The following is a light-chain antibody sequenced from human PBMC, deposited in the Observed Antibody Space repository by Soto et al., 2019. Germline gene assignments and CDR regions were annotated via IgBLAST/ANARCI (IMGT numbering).Light chain of an antibody. J-gene: IGKJ2*01. CDR1: QSISNSY. Sequence: EIVLTQSPGTLSLSPGERATLSCRASQSISNSYLAWYQQKPGQAPRLVIHGISTRATGVPDRFSGGGSGTDFSLTISRLEPEDFAVYYCQQYDSSQYTFGQGTKLEIK. V-gene: IGKV3-20*01. CDR3: QQYDSSQYT. CDR2: GIS.